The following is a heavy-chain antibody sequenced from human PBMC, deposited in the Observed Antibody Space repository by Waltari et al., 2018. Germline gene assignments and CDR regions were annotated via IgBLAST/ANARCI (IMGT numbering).Heavy chain of an antibody. V-gene: IGHV3-23*01. D-gene: IGHD6-19*01. CDR1: GFAFSNSA. Sequence: EVHLLESGGDLVQTGGSLRLSCAASGFAFSNSAMSWVRQAPGKVLEWFSVISTSGGSAKYADSVQGRFTISRDNSKKTLHLQMNSLRVEDTAVYYCAKGTERYGGWAPMFDSWGQGTQVTVSS. CDR3: AKGTERYGGWAPMFDS. J-gene: IGHJ4*02. CDR2: ISTSGGSA.